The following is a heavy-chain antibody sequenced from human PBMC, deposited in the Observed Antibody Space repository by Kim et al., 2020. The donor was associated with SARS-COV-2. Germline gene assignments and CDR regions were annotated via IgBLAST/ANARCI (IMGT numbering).Heavy chain of an antibody. CDR2: IYYSGST. CDR1: GDSVSSGDSY. J-gene: IGHJ5*02. Sequence: GDSVSSGDSYGSWIRQPPGKGLEWIGYIYYSGSTNYNPSLKGRVTISLDRSKTQFSLNLSSVTAADTAVYYCARELSTWPNWFDPWGQGTLAT. V-gene: IGHV4-61*08. CDR3: ARELSTWPNWFDP.